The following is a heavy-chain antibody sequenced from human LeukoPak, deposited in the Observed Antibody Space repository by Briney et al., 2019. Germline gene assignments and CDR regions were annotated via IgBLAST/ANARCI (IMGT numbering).Heavy chain of an antibody. V-gene: IGHV7-4-1*02. D-gene: IGHD6-6*01. CDR3: ARDHRGSSSSGFDY. CDR2: INTNTGNP. CDR1: GYTFTSYA. Sequence: ASVKVSCKASGYTFTSYAMNWVRQAPGQGLEWMGWINTNTGNPTYAQGFTGRFVFSLDTSVSTAYLQISSLKAEDTAVCYCARDHRGSSSSGFDYWGQGTLVTVSS. J-gene: IGHJ4*02.